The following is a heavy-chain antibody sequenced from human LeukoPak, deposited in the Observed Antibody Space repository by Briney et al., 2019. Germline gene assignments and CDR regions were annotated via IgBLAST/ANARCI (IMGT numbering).Heavy chain of an antibody. V-gene: IGHV5-51*01. CDR3: ARATVDIATNFDY. D-gene: IGHD5-18*01. CDR1: GYSFTSYW. CDR2: IYPGDSDT. Sequence: GESLKISCKGSGYSFTSYWIGWVRQMPGKGLEWMGIIYPGDSDTRYSPSFQGQVTISADKSISTAYLLWSSLKASDTAMYYCARATVDIATNFDYWGQGTLVTVSS. J-gene: IGHJ4*02.